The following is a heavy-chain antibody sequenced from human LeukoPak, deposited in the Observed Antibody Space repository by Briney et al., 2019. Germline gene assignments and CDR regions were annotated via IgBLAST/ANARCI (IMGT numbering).Heavy chain of an antibody. Sequence: PSETLSLTCTVSGGSISSYYWSWIRQPPGKGLEWIGYIYYSGSTNYNPSLKSRVTISVDTSKNQFSLKLSSVTAADTAVYYCARRLRLDWFDLWGQGTLVTVSS. D-gene: IGHD6-19*01. CDR2: IYYSGST. CDR1: GGSISSYY. J-gene: IGHJ5*02. CDR3: ARRLRLDWFDL. V-gene: IGHV4-59*08.